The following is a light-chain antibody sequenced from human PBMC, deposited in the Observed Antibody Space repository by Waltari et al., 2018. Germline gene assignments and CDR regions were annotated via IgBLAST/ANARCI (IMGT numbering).Light chain of an antibody. CDR1: SSDVGGHNF. J-gene: IGLJ2*01. V-gene: IGLV2-8*01. CDR3: TSYAGSNILV. Sequence: QSALTQPPSASGSPGQSVTISCTGTSSDVGGHNFFSWYQQHPGKVPKLMIHEVSKRPSGVPDRFSGSKSGDTASLTVSGLQAEDEADYYCTSYAGSNILVFGGGTKLIVL. CDR2: EVS.